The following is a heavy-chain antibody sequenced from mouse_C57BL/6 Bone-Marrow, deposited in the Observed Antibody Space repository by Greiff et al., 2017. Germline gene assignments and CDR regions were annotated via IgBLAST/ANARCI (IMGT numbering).Heavy chain of an antibody. CDR3: ARTAMDY. CDR1: GYSFTGYY. V-gene: IGHV1-42*01. CDR2: INPSTGGT. J-gene: IGHJ4*01. Sequence: EVKLQESGPELVKPGASVKISCKASGYSFTGYYMNWVKQSPEKSLEWIGEINPSTGGTTYNQKFKAKATLTVDKFSSTAYMQLKSLTSEDSAVYYCARTAMDYWGQGTSVTVSS.